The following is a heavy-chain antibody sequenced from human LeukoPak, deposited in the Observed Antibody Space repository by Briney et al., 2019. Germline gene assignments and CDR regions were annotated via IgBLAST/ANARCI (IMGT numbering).Heavy chain of an antibody. CDR2: IAGSDTTT. CDR3: TTLGYHLDT. D-gene: IGHD3-22*01. Sequence: GGSLRLSCLASGFAFSAYEMNWVRQAPGKGLEWVSYIAGSDTTTYYADSVKGRFTIFRDNAKNSLYLQMNSLRAEDTALYYCTTLGYHLDTWGQGTLVTVSS. V-gene: IGHV3-48*03. CDR1: GFAFSAYE. J-gene: IGHJ5*02.